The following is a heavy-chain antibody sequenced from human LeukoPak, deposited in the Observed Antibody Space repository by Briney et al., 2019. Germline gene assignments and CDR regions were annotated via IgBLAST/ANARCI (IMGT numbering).Heavy chain of an antibody. J-gene: IGHJ4*02. CDR2: ISYDGSNK. V-gene: IGHV3-30-3*01. CDR3: ARSRSSYSSSSGGDY. Sequence: GGSLRLSCAASGFTVSSYAMHWVRQAPGKGLEWVAVISYDGSNKYYADSVKGRFTISRDNSKNTLYLQMNSLRAEDTAVYYCARSRSSYSSSSGGDYWGQGTLVTVSS. D-gene: IGHD6-6*01. CDR1: GFTVSSYA.